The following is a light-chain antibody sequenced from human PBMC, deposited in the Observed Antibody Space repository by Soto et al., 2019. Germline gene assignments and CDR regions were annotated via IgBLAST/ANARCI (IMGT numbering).Light chain of an antibody. V-gene: IGKV1-39*01. CDR3: QQSYSTCT. CDR2: AAS. Sequence: DIQMTQSPSSLSASVGDRVTITCRASQSISSYLNWYQQKPGKAPKVLIYAASSLQSGVPSRFSGSGSGTDFTLTISSLQPEDFATYYCQQSYSTCTFGQGTKLEIK. J-gene: IGKJ2*02. CDR1: QSISSY.